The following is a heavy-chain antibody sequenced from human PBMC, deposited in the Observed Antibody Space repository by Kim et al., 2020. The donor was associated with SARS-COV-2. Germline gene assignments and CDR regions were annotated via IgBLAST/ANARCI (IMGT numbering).Heavy chain of an antibody. CDR3: ARHERGGSYPFDY. CDR1: GGSISSSSYY. CDR2: IYYSGST. Sequence: SETLSLTCTVSGGSISSSSYYWGWNRQPPGQGLEWIGSIYYSGSTYYNPSLKSRVTISVDTSKNQFSLKLSSVTAADTAVYYCARHERGGSYPFDYWGQGTLVTVSS. D-gene: IGHD1-26*01. V-gene: IGHV4-39*01. J-gene: IGHJ4*02.